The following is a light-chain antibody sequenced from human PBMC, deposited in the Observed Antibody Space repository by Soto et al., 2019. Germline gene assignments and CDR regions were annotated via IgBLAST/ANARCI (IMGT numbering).Light chain of an antibody. J-gene: IGKJ1*01. CDR1: QSVSSNY. CDR2: GAS. CDR3: QQYGTSFST. Sequence: DIVLTQSPGTLSLSPGERATLSCRTSQSVSSNYLAWYQQKPGQAPRLLIYGASTRATGIPDRFSGSGSGADFTLTISRLEPVDFAVYYCQQYGTSFSTFGQGTKVEIK. V-gene: IGKV3-20*01.